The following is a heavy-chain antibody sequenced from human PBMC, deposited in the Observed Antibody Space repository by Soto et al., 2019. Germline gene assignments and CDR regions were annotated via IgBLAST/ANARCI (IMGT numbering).Heavy chain of an antibody. CDR1: GYTFTSYG. D-gene: IGHD3-10*01. Sequence: GASVKVSCKASGYTFTSYGISWVRQAPGQGLEWMGWISAYNGNTNYAQKLQGRVTMTTDTSTSTAYMELRSLRSDDTAVYYCARDRAVVVPAALTLITMVRGVIQYYFDYWGQGTLVTVSS. CDR3: ARDRAVVVPAALTLITMVRGVIQYYFDY. V-gene: IGHV1-18*01. CDR2: ISAYNGNT. J-gene: IGHJ4*02.